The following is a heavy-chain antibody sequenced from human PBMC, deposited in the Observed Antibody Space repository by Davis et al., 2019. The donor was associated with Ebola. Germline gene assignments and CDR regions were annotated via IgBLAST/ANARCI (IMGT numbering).Heavy chain of an antibody. CDR1: GGSISSLTYY. D-gene: IGHD3-10*01. J-gene: IGHJ6*02. Sequence: SETLSLTCTVSGGSISSLTYYWGWIRQPPGKGLEWIGSIYYSGSTYYNPSPKSRVTISVDTSKNQFSLKLSSVTAADTAVYYCQTLGYYYGSGSYYNRYYYGMDVWGQGTTVTVSS. CDR3: QTLGYYYGSGSYYNRYYYGMDV. CDR2: IYYSGST. V-gene: IGHV4-39*01.